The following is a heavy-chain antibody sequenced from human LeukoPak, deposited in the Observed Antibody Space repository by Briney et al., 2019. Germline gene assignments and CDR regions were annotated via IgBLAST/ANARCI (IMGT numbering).Heavy chain of an antibody. J-gene: IGHJ4*02. Sequence: GGSLRLSCAASGFTFSNYWMHWVRHAPGKGLVWVSRINSDGSSTSYADSVKGRFTISRDNAKNTLYLQMNSLRAEDTAVYYCARGGRVYTSSWVYYFDYWGQGALVPVSS. CDR2: INSDGSST. CDR1: GFTFSNYW. V-gene: IGHV3-74*01. CDR3: ARGGRVYTSSWVYYFDY. D-gene: IGHD6-13*01.